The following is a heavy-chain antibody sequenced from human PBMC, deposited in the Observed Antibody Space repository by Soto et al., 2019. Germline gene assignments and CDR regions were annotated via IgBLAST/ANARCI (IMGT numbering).Heavy chain of an antibody. Sequence: GVLLKISWRGVGYSFTSYWSGWVRQMPGKGLEWMGIIYPGDSDTRYSPSFQGQVTISADKSISTAYLQWSSLKASDTAMYYCARLGVPFDAFDIWGQGTMVTVSS. CDR1: GYSFTSYW. D-gene: IGHD2-2*01. CDR2: IYPGDSDT. J-gene: IGHJ3*02. CDR3: ARLGVPFDAFDI. V-gene: IGHV5-51*01.